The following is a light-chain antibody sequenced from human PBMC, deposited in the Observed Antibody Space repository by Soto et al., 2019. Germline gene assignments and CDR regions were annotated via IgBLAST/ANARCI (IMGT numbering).Light chain of an antibody. CDR3: QQYFDVPFT. CDR2: DTS. V-gene: IGKV3-15*01. CDR1: QGIGDT. J-gene: IGKJ4*01. Sequence: EVVMRQSPATLSVSPGEGATLSCRASQGIGDTLAWYQHKPGQTPRLLIYDTSTRATGIPARISGSGSGTDFTLTISSLEAEDVAFYWCQQYFDVPFTFGGGTKVDIK.